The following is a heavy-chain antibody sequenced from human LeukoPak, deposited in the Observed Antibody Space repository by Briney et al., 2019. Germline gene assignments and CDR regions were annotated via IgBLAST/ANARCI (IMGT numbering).Heavy chain of an antibody. CDR2: ITNGGSA. CDR1: GFTFRKYA. Sequence: GGSLRLSCAGSGFTFRKYAMNWVRQAPGKGLEWVAGITNGGSAHYGDSVKGRFTTSRDGSKSTLYLQMNTLRAEDTAVYYCAKGFYGSGTYCNPYFDYWGQGTLVTVSS. V-gene: IGHV3-23*01. J-gene: IGHJ4*02. CDR3: AKGFYGSGTYCNPYFDY. D-gene: IGHD3-10*01.